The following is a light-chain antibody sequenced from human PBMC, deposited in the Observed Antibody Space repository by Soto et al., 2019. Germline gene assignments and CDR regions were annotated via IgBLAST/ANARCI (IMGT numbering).Light chain of an antibody. CDR3: QQYGSSPPWT. J-gene: IGKJ1*01. CDR1: QSVSSSY. CDR2: GAS. Sequence: EIVLTQSPGTLSLSPGERATLSCRASQSVSSSYLAWYQQKPGQAPRLLIYGASSRATGIPDRFSGSESGTDFTLTISRLEPEDSAVYYCQQYGSSPPWTFGQGTQVEIK. V-gene: IGKV3-20*01.